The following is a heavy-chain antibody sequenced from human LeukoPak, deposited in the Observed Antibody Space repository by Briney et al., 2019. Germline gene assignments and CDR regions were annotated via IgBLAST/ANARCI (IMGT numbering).Heavy chain of an antibody. J-gene: IGHJ4*02. Sequence: SETLSLTCTVSGVSISGNYWSWIRQPPGKGLEWIGYIFYTGSTNYNPSLQSRVTILLDTSKNQFSLKLSSVTAADTAVYYCARDRYYYDSSGYYRFDYWGQGTLVTVSS. D-gene: IGHD3-22*01. CDR1: GVSISGNY. CDR2: IFYTGST. CDR3: ARDRYYYDSSGYYRFDY. V-gene: IGHV4-59*12.